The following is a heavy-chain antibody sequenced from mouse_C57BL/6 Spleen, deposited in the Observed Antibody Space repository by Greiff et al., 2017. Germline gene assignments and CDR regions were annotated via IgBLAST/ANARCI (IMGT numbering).Heavy chain of an antibody. J-gene: IGHJ4*01. CDR3: ARRTNWDDLYAMDY. CDR1: GYTFTSYG. CDR2: IYPRSGNT. Sequence: QVQLQQSGAELARPGASVKLSCKASGYTFTSYGISWVKQRTGQGLEWIGEIYPRSGNTYYNEKFKGKATLTADKSSSTAYMELRSLTSEDSAVYFCARRTNWDDLYAMDYWGQGTSVTVSS. D-gene: IGHD4-1*01. V-gene: IGHV1-81*01.